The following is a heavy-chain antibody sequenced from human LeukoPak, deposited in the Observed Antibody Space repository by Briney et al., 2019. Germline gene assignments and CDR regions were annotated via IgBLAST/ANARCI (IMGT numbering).Heavy chain of an antibody. V-gene: IGHV4-59*08. D-gene: IGHD3-22*01. CDR3: ARQDSSGYLSEY. J-gene: IGHJ4*02. Sequence: SETLSLTCTVSGGSISSYYWSWMRQPPGKGLEWIGYIYYSGSTNYNPSLKSRVTISVDTSKNQFSLKLSSVTAADTAVYYCARQDSSGYLSEYWGQGTLVTVSS. CDR2: IYYSGST. CDR1: GGSISSYY.